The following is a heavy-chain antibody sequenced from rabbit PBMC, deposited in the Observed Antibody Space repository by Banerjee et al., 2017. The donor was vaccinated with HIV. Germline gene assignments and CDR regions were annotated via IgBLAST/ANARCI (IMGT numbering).Heavy chain of an antibody. CDR2: INTSSGNT. CDR3: ARDFTL. J-gene: IGHJ4*01. CDR1: GFSFSNKYV. Sequence: QSLEESGGDLVKPEGSLTLTCTASGFSFSNKYVMCWVRQAPGKGLEWIACINTSSGNTVYATWAKGRFTISRTSSTTVALQMTSLTAADTATYICARDFTLWGQGTLVTVS. V-gene: IGHV1S40*01.